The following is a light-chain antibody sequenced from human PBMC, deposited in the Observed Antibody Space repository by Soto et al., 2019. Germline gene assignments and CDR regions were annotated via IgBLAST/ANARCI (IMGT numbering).Light chain of an antibody. Sequence: TKSPATVPATIGDRVTITFRASQSISSWLAWYQQKPGKAPKLLIYKASRLQPGVPSRFSGRGSGTDFTLTISSLEPEDFAVYYCQQCGRWPTFGPGTKVDIK. CDR3: QQCGRWPT. V-gene: IGKV1-5*03. CDR1: QSISSW. J-gene: IGKJ3*01. CDR2: KAS.